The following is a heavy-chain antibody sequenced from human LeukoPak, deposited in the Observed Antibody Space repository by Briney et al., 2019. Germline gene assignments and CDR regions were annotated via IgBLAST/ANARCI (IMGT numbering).Heavy chain of an antibody. CDR3: SGGRDIAVAGPGGYFDY. V-gene: IGHV3-11*01. J-gene: IGHJ4*02. CDR1: GFIFRDYH. Sequence: GGSLRLSCAASGFIFRDYHMSWIRQAPGKGLEWVSYISPGGDEVYFADSVKGRFTISRDNAKNSLFLQMSSLTAEDTAVYYCSGGRDIAVAGPGGYFDYWGPGSLVTVSS. D-gene: IGHD6-19*01. CDR2: ISPGGDEV.